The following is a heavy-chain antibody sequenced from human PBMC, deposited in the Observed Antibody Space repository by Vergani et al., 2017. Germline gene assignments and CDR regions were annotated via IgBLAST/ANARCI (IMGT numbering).Heavy chain of an antibody. CDR3: ARVSLYCSSTSCSRGYFDY. CDR2: ISSSSSYI. J-gene: IGHJ4*02. CDR1: GFTFSSYS. Sequence: EVQLVESGGGLVTPGGSLRLSCAASGFTFSSYSMNWVRQAPGKGLEWVSSISSSSSYIYYADSVKGRFTISRDNAKNSLYLQMNSLRAEDTAVYYCARVSLYCSSTSCSRGYFDYWGQGTLVTVSS. V-gene: IGHV3-21*01. D-gene: IGHD2-2*01.